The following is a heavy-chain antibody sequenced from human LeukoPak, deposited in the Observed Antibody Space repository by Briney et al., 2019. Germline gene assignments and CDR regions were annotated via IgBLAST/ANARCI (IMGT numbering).Heavy chain of an antibody. Sequence: GGSLRLSCAASGFTFSSYAMHWVRQVPGKGLEWVAVISYDGSNKYYADSVKGRFTISRDNSKNTLYLQMNSLRAEDTAAYYCARDKAVAGPYYYYYYGMDVWGQGTTVTVSS. V-gene: IGHV3-30-3*01. CDR2: ISYDGSNK. D-gene: IGHD6-19*01. J-gene: IGHJ6*02. CDR3: ARDKAVAGPYYYYYYGMDV. CDR1: GFTFSSYA.